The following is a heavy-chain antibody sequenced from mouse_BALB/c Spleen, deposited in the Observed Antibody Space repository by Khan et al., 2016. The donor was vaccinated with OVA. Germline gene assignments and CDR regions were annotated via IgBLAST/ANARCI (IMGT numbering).Heavy chain of an antibody. V-gene: IGHV1-80*01. CDR1: GYAFSSYW. CDR2: IYPGDGDT. Sequence: QVQLQQSGAELVRPGSSVKISCKASGYAFSSYWMNWVKQRPGQGLEWIGQIYPGDGDTNYNGKFKGKATLTADKSYSTAYMQLSRLTSEDSAVYFCARQLGAYSFDSWGQGATLTVSS. D-gene: IGHD4-1*02. J-gene: IGHJ2*01. CDR3: ARQLGAYSFDS.